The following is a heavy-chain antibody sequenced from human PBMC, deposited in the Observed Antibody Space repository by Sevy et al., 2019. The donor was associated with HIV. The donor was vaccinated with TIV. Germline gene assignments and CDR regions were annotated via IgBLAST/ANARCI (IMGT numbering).Heavy chain of an antibody. J-gene: IGHJ4*02. CDR2: ISITVGST. Sequence: GGSQRLSCAASGFTFSIYAMSWVRQAPGKGLEWVSVISITVGSTYYADSVKGRFTISRDNSKNTLYLQMNTLRAEDTAVYYCAKDRVSGTYYTGDFDYWGQGTLVTVSS. CDR1: GFTFSIYA. D-gene: IGHD3-10*01. V-gene: IGHV3-23*01. CDR3: AKDRVSGTYYTGDFDY.